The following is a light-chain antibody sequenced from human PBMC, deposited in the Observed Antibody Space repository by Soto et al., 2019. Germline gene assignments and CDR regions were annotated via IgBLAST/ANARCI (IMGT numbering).Light chain of an antibody. Sequence: DIQMTQSPSSLSASVGDRVTITCRASQSISSYLNWYQQKPGKAPKLLIYAESSLQSGVPSRFSGSGSGTDFTLTISSLQPEDFATYYCQQNYSTPWTFGQGTKVEIK. CDR3: QQNYSTPWT. V-gene: IGKV1-39*01. CDR1: QSISSY. CDR2: AES. J-gene: IGKJ1*01.